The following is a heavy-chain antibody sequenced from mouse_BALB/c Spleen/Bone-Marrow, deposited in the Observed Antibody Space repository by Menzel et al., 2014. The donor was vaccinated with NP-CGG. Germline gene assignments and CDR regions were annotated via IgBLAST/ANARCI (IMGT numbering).Heavy chain of an antibody. J-gene: IGHJ2*01. Sequence: EVQLQESGAELVKPGASVKLSCTASGFNIKDTYMHWVKQRSEQGLEWIGRIDPANGNTKYDPKFQGKATITADTSSNTAYLQLSSLTSEDTAVYYCARYYYGSSLFDYWGQGTTLTVSS. CDR2: IDPANGNT. D-gene: IGHD1-1*01. V-gene: IGHV14-3*02. CDR1: GFNIKDTY. CDR3: ARYYYGSSLFDY.